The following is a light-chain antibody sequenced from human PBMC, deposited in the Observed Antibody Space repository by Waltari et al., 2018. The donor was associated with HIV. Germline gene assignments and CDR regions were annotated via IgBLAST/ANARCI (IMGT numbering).Light chain of an antibody. CDR2: GAS. Sequence: EIVLTQSPGTLSVSPGERATLSCRASQTVSSDYLAWYRQRPGQATMLLIYGASIRATGVPDRFSGSGSRTDFTLTIASLEPEDLAVFYCQQYGSSPQTFGQGTKVEI. V-gene: IGKV3-20*01. J-gene: IGKJ1*01. CDR1: QTVSSDY. CDR3: QQYGSSPQT.